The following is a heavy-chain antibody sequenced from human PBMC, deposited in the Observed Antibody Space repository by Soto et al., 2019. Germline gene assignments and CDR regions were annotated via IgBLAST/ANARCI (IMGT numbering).Heavy chain of an antibody. Sequence: SETLSLTCTVSGGSISSYYWSWIRQPPGKGLEWIGYIYYSGSTNYNPSLKSRVTISVDTSKNQFSLKLNSMTAADTAVYYCARHNYGSGSTYFNYWGQGALVTVSS. J-gene: IGHJ4*02. CDR1: GGSISSYY. CDR3: ARHNYGSGSTYFNY. V-gene: IGHV4-59*08. D-gene: IGHD3-10*01. CDR2: IYYSGST.